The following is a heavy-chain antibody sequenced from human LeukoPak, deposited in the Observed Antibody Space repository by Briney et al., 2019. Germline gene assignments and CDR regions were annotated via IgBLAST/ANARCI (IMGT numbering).Heavy chain of an antibody. V-gene: IGHV1-3*01. CDR3: ARGSTSDWPLDY. CDR2: INAGNGDT. J-gene: IGHJ4*02. D-gene: IGHD2-2*01. CDR1: GYTFTDYA. Sequence: ASVKVSCKASGYTFTDYAIHWVRQAPGQRLEWMGWINAGNGDTKYSQKFQGRVTITRDTSASIVYMELSSLISEDTALYSCARGSTSDWPLDYWGQGTRVTVSS.